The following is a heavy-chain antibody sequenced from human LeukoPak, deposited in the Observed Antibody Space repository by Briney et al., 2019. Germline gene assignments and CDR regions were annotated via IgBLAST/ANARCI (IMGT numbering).Heavy chain of an antibody. V-gene: IGHV3-23*01. J-gene: IGHJ4*02. D-gene: IGHD3-10*01. Sequence: GGSLRLSCAASGFIFSSYPMSWVRQAPGKGLEWVSAISGTAENTYYADSVKGRFSISRDNSRNTVHLQMNSLRPEDTAVYYCANQRGGFWGQGTLVTVPS. CDR1: GFIFSSYP. CDR3: ANQRGGF. CDR2: ISGTAENT.